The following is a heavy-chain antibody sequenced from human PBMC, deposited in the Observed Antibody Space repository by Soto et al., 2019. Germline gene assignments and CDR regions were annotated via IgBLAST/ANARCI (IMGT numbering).Heavy chain of an antibody. D-gene: IGHD3-22*01. V-gene: IGHV4-61*08. CDR3: ARENGYSAFDI. CDR2: IYHTGTT. J-gene: IGHJ3*02. Sequence: SETLSLTCTVSGGSINSGGYSWTWIRQPPGKGLEWIGFIYHTGTTYYNPSLKSRVTISVDTSKNQFSLKLSSVTAADTAVYYCARENGYSAFDIWGQGTMVTVSS. CDR1: GGSINSGGYS.